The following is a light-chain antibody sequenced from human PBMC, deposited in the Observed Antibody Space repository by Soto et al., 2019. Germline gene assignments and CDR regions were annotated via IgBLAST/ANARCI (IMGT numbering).Light chain of an antibody. J-gene: IGLJ1*01. V-gene: IGLV2-14*03. Sequence: LTQPASVSGSPGQSIAISCTGSSSDVGGYKYVSWYQQHPGKAPKLMIYDVSNRPSGVSDRFSGSKSGNTASLTISGPQAEDEVDYYCSSYTSRNSYVFGIGTKGTVL. CDR2: DVS. CDR1: SSDVGGYKY. CDR3: SSYTSRNSYV.